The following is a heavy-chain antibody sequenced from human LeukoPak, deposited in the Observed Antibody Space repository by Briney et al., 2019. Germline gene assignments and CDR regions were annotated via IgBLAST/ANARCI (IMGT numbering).Heavy chain of an antibody. D-gene: IGHD1-26*01. Sequence: GGSLRLSCAASGFTFSDYYMRWIRQAPGKGLEWVSYISSSGSTIYYADSVKGRFTISRDNAKNSLYLQMNSLRAEDTAVYYCARSWSYSGLNWFDPWGQGTLVTVSS. CDR2: ISSSGSTI. V-gene: IGHV3-11*01. CDR3: ARSWSYSGLNWFDP. CDR1: GFTFSDYY. J-gene: IGHJ5*02.